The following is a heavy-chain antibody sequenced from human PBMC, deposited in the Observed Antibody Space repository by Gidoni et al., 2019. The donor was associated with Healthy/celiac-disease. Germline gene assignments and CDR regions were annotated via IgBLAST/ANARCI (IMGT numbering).Heavy chain of an antibody. D-gene: IGHD2-2*01. V-gene: IGHV3-23*01. Sequence: EVQLLESGGGLVQPGGSLRLSCAASGFTFSSYAMGWVRQAPGKGLEGGSAISGSGGSTYYADSVKGRFTISRDNTKNTLYLQMNSLRAEDTAVYYCAKHLARSKNAIDYWGQGTLVTVSS. J-gene: IGHJ4*02. CDR2: ISGSGGST. CDR1: GFTFSSYA. CDR3: AKHLARSKNAIDY.